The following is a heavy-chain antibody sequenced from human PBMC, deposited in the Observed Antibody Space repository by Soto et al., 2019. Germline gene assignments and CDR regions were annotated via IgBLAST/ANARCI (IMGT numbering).Heavy chain of an antibody. Sequence: SETLSLTCSVSGASIRSGGYYWSWLRQSPGKGLEWIGHIYYTGSTFYCPSLKSRLTISLDTSKNQFSLDLRSVTAADTAMYYCARIEMASIKWGRGTLVTVSS. CDR1: GASIRSGGYY. J-gene: IGHJ4*02. CDR3: ARIEMASIK. CDR2: IYYTGST. V-gene: IGHV4-31*03.